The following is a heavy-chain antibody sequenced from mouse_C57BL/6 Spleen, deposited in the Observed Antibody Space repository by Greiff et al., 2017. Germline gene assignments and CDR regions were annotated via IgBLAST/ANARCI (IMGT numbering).Heavy chain of an antibody. Sequence: QVQLQQSGAELVKPGASVKISCKPSAYAFSSYWMNWVKQGPGRGLEWIGQFYPGDGDTNYNGKFKGKATLTADKSSSTAYMQLSSLTSEDSAVYFCASYDYDGDYGGQGTTLTVSS. V-gene: IGHV1-80*01. CDR1: AYAFSSYW. D-gene: IGHD2-4*01. CDR2: FYPGDGDT. CDR3: ASYDYDGDY. J-gene: IGHJ2*01.